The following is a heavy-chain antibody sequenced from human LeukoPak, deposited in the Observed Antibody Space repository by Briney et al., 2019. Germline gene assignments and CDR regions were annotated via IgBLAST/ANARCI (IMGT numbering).Heavy chain of an antibody. J-gene: IGHJ6*02. Sequence: GGSLRLSCAASGFTFSSYWMSWVRQAPGKGLEWVANIKQDGSEKYYVDSVKGRFTISRDNAKNSLYLQMNSLRAEDTAVYYCARDLGRWFGELIGAYYYGMDVWGQGTTVTVSS. D-gene: IGHD3-10*01. CDR3: ARDLGRWFGELIGAYYYGMDV. CDR1: GFTFSSYW. CDR2: IKQDGSEK. V-gene: IGHV3-7*01.